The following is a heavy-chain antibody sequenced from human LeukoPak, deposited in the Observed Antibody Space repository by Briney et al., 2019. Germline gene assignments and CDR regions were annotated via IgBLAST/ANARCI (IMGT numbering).Heavy chain of an antibody. CDR3: ARLRDCSDTGCANLYFYMDI. J-gene: IGHJ6*03. Sequence: GASVKVSCKASGYPFFSSGISWVRQAPGQGLEWLGWFSAYNGVTHYARKFRGRLTITTDTSTSTAYMELRSLRSDDTAIYYCARLRDCSDTGCANLYFYMDIWGKGTAITVSS. CDR2: FSAYNGVT. D-gene: IGHD2-21*01. V-gene: IGHV1-18*01. CDR1: GYPFFSSG.